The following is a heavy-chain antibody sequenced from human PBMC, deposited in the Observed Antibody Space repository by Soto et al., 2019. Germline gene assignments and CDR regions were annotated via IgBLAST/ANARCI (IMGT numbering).Heavy chain of an antibody. Sequence: PXATLTLTCTVSGGPISSNYWTWIRQPPGKGLEWIGYVYNSGSTNYNPSLKSRVTISEDTSKSQFSLKVNSMTAADTAVYYCARYRREAVAGYTLDNWGQGILVTVSS. D-gene: IGHD6-13*01. V-gene: IGHV4-59*01. CDR3: ARYRREAVAGYTLDN. CDR2: VYNSGST. J-gene: IGHJ4*02. CDR1: GGPISSNY.